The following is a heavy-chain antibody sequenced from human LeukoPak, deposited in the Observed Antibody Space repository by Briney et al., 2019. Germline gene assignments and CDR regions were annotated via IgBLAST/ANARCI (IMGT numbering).Heavy chain of an antibody. V-gene: IGHV4-31*03. CDR2: IYYSGST. J-gene: IGHJ4*02. D-gene: IGHD4-17*01. CDR1: GGSVSSGSYY. Sequence: SETLSLTCTVSGGSVSSGSYYWSWIRQHPGKGLEWIGYIYYSGSTYYNPSLKSRVTISVDTSKNQFSLKLSSVTAADTAVYYCAREDDYGDYGFDYWGQGTLVTVSS. CDR3: AREDDYGDYGFDY.